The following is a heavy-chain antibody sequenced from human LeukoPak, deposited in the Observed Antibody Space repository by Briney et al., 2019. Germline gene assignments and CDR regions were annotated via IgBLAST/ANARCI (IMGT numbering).Heavy chain of an antibody. Sequence: PGGSLRLSCAASGFTFSSYSMNWVRQAPGKGLEWVSAMSGSGGSTYYADSVKGRFTISRDNSKNTPYLQMNSLRAEDTAVYYCAKVPILGYCSGGSCRNFDYWGQGTLVTVSS. CDR3: AKVPILGYCSGGSCRNFDY. V-gene: IGHV3-23*01. J-gene: IGHJ4*02. D-gene: IGHD2-15*01. CDR1: GFTFSSYS. CDR2: MSGSGGST.